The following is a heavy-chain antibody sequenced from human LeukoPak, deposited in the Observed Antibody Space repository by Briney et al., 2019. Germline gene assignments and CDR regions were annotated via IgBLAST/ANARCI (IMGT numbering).Heavy chain of an antibody. Sequence: PSQTLSLTCTVSGGSISSGSYYWSWIRQPAGKGLEWIGRIYTSGSTNYNPSLKSRVTISVDTSKSQFSLKLSSVTAADTAAYYCARDLIVVVPAAHDYYYYYYMDVWGKGTTVTVSS. CDR3: ARDLIVVVPAAHDYYYYYYMDV. CDR2: IYTSGST. J-gene: IGHJ6*03. V-gene: IGHV4-61*02. CDR1: GGSISSGSYY. D-gene: IGHD2-2*01.